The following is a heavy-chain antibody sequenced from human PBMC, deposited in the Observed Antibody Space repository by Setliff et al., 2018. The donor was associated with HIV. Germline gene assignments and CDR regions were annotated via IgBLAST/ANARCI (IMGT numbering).Heavy chain of an antibody. V-gene: IGHV1-18*01. CDR2: ISVHNGKT. CDR1: GYTFTNYG. Sequence: ASVKVSCKASGYTFTNYGINWVRQAPGQGLEWMGWISVHNGKTNFAQKVPGRVTMTTDTSTSTAYMEVRSPRSDDTATYYCARGYSTSSSYYYGMDVWGQGTTVTVSS. D-gene: IGHD6-6*01. J-gene: IGHJ6*02. CDR3: ARGYSTSSSYYYGMDV.